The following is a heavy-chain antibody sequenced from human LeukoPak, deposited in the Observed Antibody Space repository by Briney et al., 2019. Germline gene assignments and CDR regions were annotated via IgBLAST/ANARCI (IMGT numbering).Heavy chain of an antibody. CDR3: ARNRDGYNSFDY. J-gene: IGHJ4*02. V-gene: IGHV4-31*03. CDR1: GGSVSSGGYY. CDR2: IYYNGNT. D-gene: IGHD5-24*01. Sequence: PSETLSLTCTVSGGSVSSGGYYWGWICQHPGKGLEWVGHIYYNGNTFYNSSLRSRVTMSLDMSKNQLSLKLSSVTAADTAVYYCARNRDGYNSFDYWGQGTLVTVSS.